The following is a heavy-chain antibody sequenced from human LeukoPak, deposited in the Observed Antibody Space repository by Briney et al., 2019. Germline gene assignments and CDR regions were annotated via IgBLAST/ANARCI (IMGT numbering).Heavy chain of an antibody. CDR2: ISGSGVGT. J-gene: IGHJ3*02. CDR1: GFTFSNYD. Sequence: GGSLRLSCAASGFTFSNYDMAWVRQAPGKGLEWVSGISGSGVGTYYADSVKGRFTISRDNSKNTVYLQMNSLRAEDTAVYYCEQSGGDAFDIWGQGTMVTVSS. V-gene: IGHV3-23*01. CDR3: EQSGGDAFDI. D-gene: IGHD1-26*01.